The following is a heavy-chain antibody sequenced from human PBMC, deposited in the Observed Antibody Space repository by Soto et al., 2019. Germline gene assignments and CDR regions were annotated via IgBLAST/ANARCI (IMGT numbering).Heavy chain of an antibody. J-gene: IGHJ5*02. CDR3: SRVRLFGTSWYYGFDP. V-gene: IGHV4-34*01. Sequence: SETLSLTCAAQGGSLNGYYWSWIRQPPGKGLEWIGEINHSGSINNNPSLKSRVTISVDTSKNQFSLKLTSVTAADTAVYYCSRVRLFGTSWYYGFDPLGQGTLVT. CDR1: GGSLNGYY. CDR2: INHSGSI. D-gene: IGHD6-13*01.